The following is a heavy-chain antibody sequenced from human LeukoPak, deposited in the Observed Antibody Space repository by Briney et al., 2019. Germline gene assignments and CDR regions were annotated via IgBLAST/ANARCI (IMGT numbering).Heavy chain of an antibody. V-gene: IGHV1-18*01. Sequence: ASVKVSCKASGYTFTSYGISWVRQAPGQGLEWMGWISGYNGNTNFAQKLQGRVTMTTDTSTSTACMELRSLTSDDTAVYYCARDYYDSSGSGYFDYWGQGALVTVSS. CDR2: ISGYNGNT. J-gene: IGHJ4*02. D-gene: IGHD3-22*01. CDR3: ARDYYDSSGSGYFDY. CDR1: GYTFTSYG.